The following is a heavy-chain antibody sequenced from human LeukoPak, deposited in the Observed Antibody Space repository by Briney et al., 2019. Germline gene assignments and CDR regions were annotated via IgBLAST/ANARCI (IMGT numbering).Heavy chain of an antibody. CDR2: INAGNGNT. CDR3: ARVFGYYYDSSGFLY. J-gene: IGHJ4*02. D-gene: IGHD3-22*01. Sequence: ASVKVPCKASGYTFTSYAMHWVRQAPGQRLEWMGWINAGNGNTKYSQKFQGRVTITRDTSASTAYMELSSLRSEDTAVYYCARVFGYYYDSSGFLYWGQGTLVTVSS. CDR1: GYTFTSYA. V-gene: IGHV1-3*01.